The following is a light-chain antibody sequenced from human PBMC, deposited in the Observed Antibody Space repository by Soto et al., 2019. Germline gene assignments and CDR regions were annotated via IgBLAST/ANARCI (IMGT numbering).Light chain of an antibody. CDR1: QRVTKNN. CDR2: GAS. CDR3: QQYGSSAPIT. V-gene: IGKV3-20*01. J-gene: IGKJ5*01. Sequence: EIVVTQYTRTLSVSPPERATLSCRASQRVTKNNLNWYQQKPGQAPRLLIYGASIRATGIPDRFSGSGSETDFTLTISRLEPEDFALYYCQQYGSSAPITFGQGTRLETK.